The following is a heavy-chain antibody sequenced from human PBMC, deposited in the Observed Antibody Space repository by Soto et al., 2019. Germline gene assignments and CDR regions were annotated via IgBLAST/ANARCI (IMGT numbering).Heavy chain of an antibody. Sequence: EVQLVESGGGLIQPGGSLRLSCAASGFTVSSHYMSWVRQAPGKGLEWVSVIYSGGSTYYADSVKGRFTISRDNSKNTLYLQMNSLRAEDTAVYYCARDIAARPAISGMDVWGQGTTVTVSS. CDR2: IYSGGST. CDR3: ARDIAARPAISGMDV. D-gene: IGHD6-6*01. CDR1: GFTVSSHY. V-gene: IGHV3-53*01. J-gene: IGHJ6*02.